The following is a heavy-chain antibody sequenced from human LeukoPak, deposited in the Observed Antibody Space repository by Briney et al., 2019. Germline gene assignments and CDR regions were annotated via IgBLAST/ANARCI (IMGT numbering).Heavy chain of an antibody. J-gene: IGHJ3*02. CDR2: IIPIFGIA. CDR1: GCTFSSYS. V-gene: IGHV1-69*02. CDR3: VRGEGDEDDAFDI. Sequence: ASVNVSCKCSGCTFSSYSISWVGQAPGQGIAWMGRIIPIFGIANNAQKFHGRVTITADKYTHTASMDLSSLTSDDTAVYLCVRGEGDEDDAFDIWDQGTVVTVSS.